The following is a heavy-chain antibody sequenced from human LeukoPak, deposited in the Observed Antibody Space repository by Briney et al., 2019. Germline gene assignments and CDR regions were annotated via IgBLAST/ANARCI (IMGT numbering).Heavy chain of an antibody. J-gene: IGHJ4*02. Sequence: ASAKVSCKASGYTFTSYGISWVRQAPGQGLEWMGWISAYNGNTNYAQKLQGRVTMTTDTSTSTAYMELRSLRSDDTAVYYCARDLPPRYSYGYSHFDYWGQGTLVTVSS. CDR2: ISAYNGNT. CDR3: ARDLPPRYSYGYSHFDY. CDR1: GYTFTSYG. D-gene: IGHD5-18*01. V-gene: IGHV1-18*01.